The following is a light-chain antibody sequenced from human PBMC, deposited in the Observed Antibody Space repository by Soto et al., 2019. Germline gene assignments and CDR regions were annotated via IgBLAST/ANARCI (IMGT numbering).Light chain of an antibody. CDR2: GAS. Sequence: EIVLTQSPGTLSLSPGERATLSCRASQSVSSSYLAWYQQKPGQAPRLLIYGASTRATGIPDRFSGSGSGTDFTLTITRLEPEDFAVYHCQQYGCSPPTFGQATKV. J-gene: IGKJ1*01. CDR1: QSVSSSY. V-gene: IGKV3-20*01. CDR3: QQYGCSPPT.